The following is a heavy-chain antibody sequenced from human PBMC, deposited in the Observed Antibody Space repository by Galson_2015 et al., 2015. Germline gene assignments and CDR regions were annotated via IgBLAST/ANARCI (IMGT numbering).Heavy chain of an antibody. Sequence: SVKVSCKASGSTFTSYDINWIRQATGQGLEWLGWMNPNSGGTGYAQKFQGRVTMTRDTSISTAYMELSSLRSDDTAVYYCARNPATTGALDPWGQGTLVTVSS. J-gene: IGHJ5*02. CDR1: GSTFTSYD. CDR3: ARNPATTGALDP. CDR2: MNPNSGGT. D-gene: IGHD1-1*01. V-gene: IGHV1-8*01.